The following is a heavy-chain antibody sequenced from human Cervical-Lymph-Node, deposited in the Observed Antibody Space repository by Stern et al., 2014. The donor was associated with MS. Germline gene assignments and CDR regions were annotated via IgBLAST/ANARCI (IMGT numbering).Heavy chain of an antibody. CDR3: ASRTFYMSTDAFDI. CDR2: IIPIFGTA. J-gene: IGHJ3*02. CDR1: GGTFSSYA. V-gene: IGHV1-69*01. D-gene: IGHD5/OR15-5a*01. Sequence: VQLVESGAEVKKPGSSVKVSCKASGGTFSSYAISWVRQAPGQGLEWMGGIIPIFGTANYAQKFQGRVTITADESTSTAYMELSSLRSEDTAVYYCASRTFYMSTDAFDIWGQGTMVTVSS.